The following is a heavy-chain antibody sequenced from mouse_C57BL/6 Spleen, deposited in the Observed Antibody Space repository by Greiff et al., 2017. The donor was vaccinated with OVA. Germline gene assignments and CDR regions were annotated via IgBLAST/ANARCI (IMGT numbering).Heavy chain of an antibody. CDR2: ISNLAYSI. Sequence: EVKLVESGGGLVQPGGSLKLSCAASGFTFSDYGMAWVRQAPRKGPEWVAFISNLAYSIYYADTVTGRFTISRENAKNTLYLEMSSLRSEDTAMYYCARQNYGHYYAMDDWGKGTSVTVAA. CDR3: ARQNYGHYYAMDD. D-gene: IGHD1-2*01. J-gene: IGHJ4*01. CDR1: GFTFSDYG. V-gene: IGHV5-15*04.